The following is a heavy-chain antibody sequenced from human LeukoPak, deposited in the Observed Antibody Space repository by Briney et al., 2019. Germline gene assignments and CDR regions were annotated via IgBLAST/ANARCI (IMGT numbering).Heavy chain of an antibody. V-gene: IGHV4-61*02. D-gene: IGHD2-15*01. CDR2: IYTRGTT. CDR1: GGSISGSYY. J-gene: IGHJ5*02. CDR3: ARAGVVVAANNWFDP. Sequence: SQTLSLTCTVSGGSISGSYYWSWIRQPAGKGLEWIGRIYTRGTTNYNPSLTSRVTISVDTSKNQFSLKLSSVTAADTAVYYCARAGVVVAANNWFDPWGQGTLVTVSS.